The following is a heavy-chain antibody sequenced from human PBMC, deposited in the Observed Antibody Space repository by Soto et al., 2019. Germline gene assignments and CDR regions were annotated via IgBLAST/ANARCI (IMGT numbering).Heavy chain of an antibody. D-gene: IGHD1-1*01. CDR3: ARGRYGDY. V-gene: IGHV1-18*01. J-gene: IGHJ4*02. CDR2: ISAHNGNT. Sequence: QVHLVQSGAEVKRPGASVKVSCKGSGYTFTTYGITWVRQAPGQGLEWVGWISAHNGNTNYAQKLQGRVTVTRDTSTSTAYMELRRLRSDDTAVYYCARGRYGDYWGQGALVTVPS. CDR1: GYTFTTYG.